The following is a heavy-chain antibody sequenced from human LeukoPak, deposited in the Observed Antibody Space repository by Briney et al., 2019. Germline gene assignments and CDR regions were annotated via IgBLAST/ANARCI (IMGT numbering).Heavy chain of an antibody. D-gene: IGHD5-12*01. CDR3: AREGAHSGYSASCSSHFDH. J-gene: IGHJ4*02. CDR2: ISTRSDTI. Sequence: PGGSLRLSCAASGFTVSNNYMSWVRQAPGKVLEWVSYISTRSDTIYYADSVKGRFTISRDNAKNSLFLQMNSLRAEDTALYYCAREGAHSGYSASCSSHFDHWGQGTLVTVSS. CDR1: GFTVSNNY. V-gene: IGHV3-48*01.